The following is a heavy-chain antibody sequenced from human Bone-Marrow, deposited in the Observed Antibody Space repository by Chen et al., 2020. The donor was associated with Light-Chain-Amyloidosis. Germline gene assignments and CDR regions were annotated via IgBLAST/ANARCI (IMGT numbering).Heavy chain of an antibody. D-gene: IGHD3-16*01. V-gene: IGHV3-7*01. CDR3: ASYNGGAALNI. J-gene: IGHJ3*02. CDR1: GFNSSRYW. Sequence: EVQLVESGGGLVQAGGSLRLSCAASGFNSSRYWMSWVRQAPGKGLEWVTNIKEDGSEKYYVDSVKGRFTISRDNAKNSVYLQMNSLKDEDTALYYCASYNGGAALNIWGQGTMVTVSS. CDR2: IKEDGSEK.